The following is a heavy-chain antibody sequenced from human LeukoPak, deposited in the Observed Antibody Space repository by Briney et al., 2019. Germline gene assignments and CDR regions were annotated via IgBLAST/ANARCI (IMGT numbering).Heavy chain of an antibody. CDR1: GYSISSGYY. V-gene: IGHV4-38-2*01. D-gene: IGHD3-3*01. CDR3: ARLRILEWLLSGAFDI. Sequence: PSETLSLTCAVPGYSISSGYYWGWIRQPPGKGLEWIGSIYHSGSTYYNPSLKSRVTISVDTSKNQFSLKLSSVTAADTAVYYCARLRILEWLLSGAFDIWGQGTMVTVSS. CDR2: IYHSGST. J-gene: IGHJ3*02.